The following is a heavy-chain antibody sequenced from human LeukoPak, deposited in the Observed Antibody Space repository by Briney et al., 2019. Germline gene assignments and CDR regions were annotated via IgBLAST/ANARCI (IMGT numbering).Heavy chain of an antibody. CDR1: GFIFDDYA. V-gene: IGHV3-21*01. Sequence: GGSLRLSCAVSGFIFDDYAMHWVRQAPGKGLEWVSSISSTGTYIYYAASQKGRFTISRDNAKNSLFLQMDSLRAEDTAVYYCARICTVTTWEPYYYYMDVWGKGTTVTVSS. CDR3: ARICTVTTWEPYYYYMDV. CDR2: ISSTGTYI. D-gene: IGHD4-11*01. J-gene: IGHJ6*03.